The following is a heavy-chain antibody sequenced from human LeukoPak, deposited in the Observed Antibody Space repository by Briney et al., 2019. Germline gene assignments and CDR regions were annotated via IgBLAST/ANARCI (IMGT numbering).Heavy chain of an antibody. CDR1: GYTFTSYG. D-gene: IGHD3-3*01. CDR3: ARDRDGYDFWSGYPLDY. Sequence: ASVKVSCKASGYTFTSYGISWVRQAPGQGLEWMGWISAYNGNTNYAQKLQGRVTMTTDTSTSTAYRELRSLRSDDTAVYYCARDRDGYDFWSGYPLDYWGQGTLVTVSS. CDR2: ISAYNGNT. J-gene: IGHJ4*02. V-gene: IGHV1-18*01.